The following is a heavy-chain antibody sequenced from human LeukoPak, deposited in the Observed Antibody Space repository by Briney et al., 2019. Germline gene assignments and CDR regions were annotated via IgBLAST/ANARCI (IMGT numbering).Heavy chain of an antibody. Sequence: GESLRISCTASGYSFSTYWIGWVRQMPGEGLEWMGIIYPGDPNIRYRPSFQGQVTISADKTISTAYLQWSSLKASDTAMYYCARSSVEVAAQIDYWGQGTLVTVSS. CDR2: IYPGDPNI. D-gene: IGHD2-15*01. CDR3: ARSSVEVAAQIDY. CDR1: GYSFSTYW. J-gene: IGHJ4*02. V-gene: IGHV5-51*01.